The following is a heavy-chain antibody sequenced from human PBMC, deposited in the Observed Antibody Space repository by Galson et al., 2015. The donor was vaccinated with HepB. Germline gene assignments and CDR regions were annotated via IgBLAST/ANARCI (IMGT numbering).Heavy chain of an antibody. V-gene: IGHV3-21*06. CDR3: TREQGYRGGLRVSSDYDPSHFDY. CDR1: GFTFSNAW. CDR2: ISSSSTYI. J-gene: IGHJ4*02. D-gene: IGHD5-12*01. Sequence: SLRLCCAASGFTFSNAWMSWVRQAPGKGLEWVSSISSSSTYIYYADSVKGRFTTSRDNAKNSLYLQMNSLRAEDTAVYYCTREQGYRGGLRVSSDYDPSHFDYWGQGTLVTVSS.